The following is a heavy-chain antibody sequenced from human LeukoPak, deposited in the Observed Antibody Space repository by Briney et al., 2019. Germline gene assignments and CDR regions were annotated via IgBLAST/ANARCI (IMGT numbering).Heavy chain of an antibody. CDR2: ITGSGGTT. CDR1: GFIFRNYA. J-gene: IGHJ4*02. Sequence: GASLRLSCAASGFIFRNYAMSWVRQAPGKGLEWVSAITGSGGTTYYADSVKGRFTISRDNSKNTLYVEMNTLRAEDTAVYYCAKWGDYDILTGYYVSDFWGQGTLVTVSS. V-gene: IGHV3-23*01. CDR3: AKWGDYDILTGYYVSDF. D-gene: IGHD3-9*01.